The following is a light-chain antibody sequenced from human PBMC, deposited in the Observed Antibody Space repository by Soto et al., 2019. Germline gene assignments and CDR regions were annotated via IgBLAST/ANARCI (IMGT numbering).Light chain of an antibody. V-gene: IGKV1-39*01. J-gene: IGKJ3*01. CDR1: QSISSY. CDR3: QQTYSTLT. Sequence: DIQMTQSPSSLSASVGDRVTITCRASQSISSYLNWYQQKPGKAPKLLIYAASSLQSGVPSRFSGSGSGTDFTPTISSLKPEDTATYYCQQTYSTLTFGPGTKVDI. CDR2: AAS.